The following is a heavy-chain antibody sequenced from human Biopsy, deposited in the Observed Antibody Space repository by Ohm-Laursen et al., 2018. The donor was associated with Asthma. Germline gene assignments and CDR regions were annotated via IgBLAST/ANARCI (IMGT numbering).Heavy chain of an antibody. J-gene: IGHJ5*02. CDR2: INPNSGGT. D-gene: IGHD6-13*01. V-gene: IGHV1-2*06. CDR3: ARGQKSAGDRWFDP. Sequence: ASVKVSYKASGYTFIGCPIHWMRQAPGQGLEWMGRINPNSGGTNYAQKFQGRVTMTRDTSISTAYMEVSRLRSDDTAVYYCARGQKSAGDRWFDPWGQGTLVTVSS. CDR1: GYTFIGCP.